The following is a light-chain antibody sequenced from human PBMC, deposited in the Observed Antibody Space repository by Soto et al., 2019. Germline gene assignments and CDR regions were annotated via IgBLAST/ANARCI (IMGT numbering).Light chain of an antibody. CDR3: QQYGTSEII. J-gene: IGKJ5*01. Sequence: EIVMTQSPATMSVSPGERATLSCRASQSVSSSLAWYQQKPGQAPRLLIYHASTGATSIPARFSGSGSGTDFSLTISSLQSEDFAVYYCQQYGTSEIIFGQGTRLEIK. CDR1: QSVSSS. V-gene: IGKV3-15*01. CDR2: HAS.